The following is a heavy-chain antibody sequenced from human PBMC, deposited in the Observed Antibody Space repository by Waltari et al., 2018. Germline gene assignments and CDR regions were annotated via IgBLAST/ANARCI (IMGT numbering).Heavy chain of an antibody. J-gene: IGHJ5*02. CDR1: GGSISSSSYY. CDR2: IYYSGST. V-gene: IGHV4-39*01. Sequence: QLQLQESGPGLVKPSETLSLTCTVSGGSISSSSYYWGWIRQPPGKGLDWIGSIYYSGSTYYNPSLKSRVTISVDTSKNQFSLKLSSVTAADTAVYYCARNWFLVVVEVWWFDPWGQGTLVTVSS. D-gene: IGHD2-21*01. CDR3: ARNWFLVVVEVWWFDP.